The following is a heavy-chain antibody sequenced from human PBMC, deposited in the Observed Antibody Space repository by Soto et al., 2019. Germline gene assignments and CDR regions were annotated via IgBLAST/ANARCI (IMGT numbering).Heavy chain of an antibody. CDR3: ARTVDTGTSTYFDY. CDR1: ERTSSSYA. V-gene: IGHV1-69*13. Sequence: SVKVSCKASERTSSSYAISWVRQAPGQGLEWMRGIINIFGTANYAQKFQGRVTITADESTSTAYMELSILRSEDTAVYYFARTVDTGTSTYFDYWGQGTLVTVSS. CDR2: IINIFGTA. D-gene: IGHD1-1*01. J-gene: IGHJ4*02.